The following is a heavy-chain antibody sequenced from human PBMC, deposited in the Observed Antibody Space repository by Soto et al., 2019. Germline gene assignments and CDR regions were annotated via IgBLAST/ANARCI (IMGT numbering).Heavy chain of an antibody. J-gene: IGHJ6*02. CDR1: GGTFSSYA. D-gene: IGHD2-15*01. V-gene: IGHV1-69*01. Sequence: QVQLVQSGAEVKKPGTSVKVSCKASGGTFSSYAISWVRQAPGQGLEWMGGIIPIFGTANYAQKFQGRVPITADESTSTAYMELSSLRSEDTAVYYCARVAGYCSGGSCQQDYYYYYGMDVWGQGTTVTVSS. CDR2: IIPIFGTA. CDR3: ARVAGYCSGGSCQQDYYYYYGMDV.